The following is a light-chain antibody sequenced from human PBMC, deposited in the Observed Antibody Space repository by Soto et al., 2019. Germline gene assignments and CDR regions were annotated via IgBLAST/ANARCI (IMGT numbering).Light chain of an antibody. CDR2: EGT. V-gene: IGLV2-23*01. CDR3: CSYAGSSTSSIYV. J-gene: IGLJ1*01. CDR1: SSDVGSYNL. Sequence: QSALTQPASVSGSPGQSITISCTGTSSDVGSYNLVSWYQQHPGKAPKLMIYEGTKRPSGVSNRLTGSKSGNTASLKISGLQAEAEADYYCCSYAGSSTSSIYVFGTGTKLTVL.